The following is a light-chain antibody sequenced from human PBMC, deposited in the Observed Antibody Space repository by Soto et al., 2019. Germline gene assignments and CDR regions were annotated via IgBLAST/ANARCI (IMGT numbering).Light chain of an antibody. CDR3: SSYGSTSTRYV. J-gene: IGLJ1*01. CDR1: SSDVGGYNY. CDR2: EVS. Sequence: QSALTQPASVSGSPGQSITISCTGTSSDVGGYNYVSWYQQHPGKAPKVMIYEVSNRPSGVSNRFSGSKSGNTASLTISGLQDEDEGDYFCSSYGSTSTRYVFGTGTKLTVL. V-gene: IGLV2-14*01.